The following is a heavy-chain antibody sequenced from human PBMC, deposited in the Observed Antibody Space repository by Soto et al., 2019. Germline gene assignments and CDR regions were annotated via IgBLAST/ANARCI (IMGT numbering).Heavy chain of an antibody. Sequence: GGSLRLSCAASGFTFSSYSMNWVRQAPGKGLEWVSFISGRSNTIYYADSVKGRFTISRDNAKNSLYLPMNSLRAEDTAVYYCTREGDGSGFFSDFWGQGALVTVSS. D-gene: IGHD3-22*01. CDR3: TREGDGSGFFSDF. CDR2: ISGRSNTI. J-gene: IGHJ4*02. CDR1: GFTFSSYS. V-gene: IGHV3-48*01.